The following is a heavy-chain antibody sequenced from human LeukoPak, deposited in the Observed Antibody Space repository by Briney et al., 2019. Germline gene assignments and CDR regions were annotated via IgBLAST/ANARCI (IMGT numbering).Heavy chain of an antibody. CDR2: IIPILGIA. J-gene: IGHJ3*02. CDR3: ARIVGAKNAFDI. Sequence: GASVKVSCKASGGTFSSYAISWVRQAPGQGLEWMGRIIPILGIANYAQKFQGRVTITADKSTSTAYMELSSLRSEDTAVYYCARIVGAKNAFDIWGQGTMVTVSS. CDR1: GGTFSSYA. D-gene: IGHD1-26*01. V-gene: IGHV1-69*04.